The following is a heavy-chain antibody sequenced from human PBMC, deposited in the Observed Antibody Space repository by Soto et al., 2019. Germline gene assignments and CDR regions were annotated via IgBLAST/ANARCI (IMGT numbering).Heavy chain of an antibody. CDR3: ASPDYDFWSGYYGVLDAFDI. D-gene: IGHD3-3*01. V-gene: IGHV3-11*01. J-gene: IGHJ3*02. CDR1: GFTFSDYY. Sequence: QVQLVESGGGLVKPGGSLRLSCAASGFTFSDYYMSWIRQAPGKGLEWVSYISSSGSTIYYADSVKGRFTISKDNAKNSLYLQMNSLRAEDTAVYFCASPDYDFWSGYYGVLDAFDIWGQGTMVTVSS. CDR2: ISSSGSTI.